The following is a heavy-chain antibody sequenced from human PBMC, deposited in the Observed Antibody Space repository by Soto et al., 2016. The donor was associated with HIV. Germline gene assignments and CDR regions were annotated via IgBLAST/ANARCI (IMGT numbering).Heavy chain of an antibody. J-gene: IGHJ5*02. CDR3: TEARYYCSGGSCPHWFDP. CDR1: GFTFSGSA. Sequence: EVQPVESGGGLVQPGGSLKLSCAASGFTFSGSAMHWVRQASGKGLEWVGRIRSKANNYATAYAASVKGRFTISRDDSKNTAYLQMDSLKTEDTAVYYCTEARYYCSGGSCPHWFDPWGQGTLVTVSS. CDR2: IRSKANNYAT. D-gene: IGHD2-15*01. V-gene: IGHV3-73*01.